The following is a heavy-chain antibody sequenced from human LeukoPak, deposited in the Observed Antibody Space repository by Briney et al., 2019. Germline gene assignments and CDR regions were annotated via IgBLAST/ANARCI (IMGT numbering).Heavy chain of an antibody. CDR1: GDSIRSHY. D-gene: IGHD1-26*01. CDR2: VSYNSVAT. J-gene: IGHJ3*02. V-gene: IGHV4-59*11. CDR3: ASWYSGSHDAFDI. Sequence: SETLSLTCSVSGDSIRSHYWSWVRQPPGKGLEWIGYVSYNSVATNYNPSLKSRVAISVDTSKNQFSLKLSSVTAADTAVYYCASWYSGSHDAFDIWGQGTMVTVSS.